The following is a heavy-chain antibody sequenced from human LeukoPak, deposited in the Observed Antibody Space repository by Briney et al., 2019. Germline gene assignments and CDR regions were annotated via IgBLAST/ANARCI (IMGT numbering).Heavy chain of an antibody. CDR2: INPNSGGT. J-gene: IGHJ4*02. V-gene: IGHV1-2*02. D-gene: IGHD3-10*01. Sequence: ASVKVSCKASGYTFTGYYMHWVRQAPGQGLEWMGWINPNSGGTNYAQKFQGRVTMTRDTSISTAYMELSRLRSDDTAVYYCARDGYYGSGSSSFDYWGQGTLVTVSS. CDR3: ARDGYYGSGSSSFDY. CDR1: GYTFTGYY.